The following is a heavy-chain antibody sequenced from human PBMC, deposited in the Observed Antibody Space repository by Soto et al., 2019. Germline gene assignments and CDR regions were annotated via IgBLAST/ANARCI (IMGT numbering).Heavy chain of an antibody. J-gene: IGHJ3*02. D-gene: IGHD3-9*01. CDR2: IDWHDDK. CDR1: GFSLSTSGMC. CDR3: ARIQVGXYFDWQIQVGVFDI. V-gene: IGHV2-70*01. Sequence: SGPTLVNPTQTLTLTCTFSGFSLSTSGMCVSWIRQPPGKALEWLALIDWHDDKYYSTSLKTRLTISKDTSKNQVFLTLTNMDPVDTATYYCARIQVGXYFDWQIQVGVFDIWGQGTMVTVSS.